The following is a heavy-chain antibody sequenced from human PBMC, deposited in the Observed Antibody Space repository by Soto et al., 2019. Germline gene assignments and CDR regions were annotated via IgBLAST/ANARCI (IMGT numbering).Heavy chain of an antibody. CDR3: TTDLWRIAVVVGSTGYFNP. D-gene: IGHD2-15*01. CDR2: IKSKSDGGTT. CDR1: GFTFIDAW. J-gene: IGHJ5*02. V-gene: IGHV3-15*01. Sequence: GGSLRLSCASSGFTFIDAWMSWVRQAPGKGLDWVGRIKSKSDGGTTEYAAPVRGRFTISRDDSKNTLYLQMNSLKTEDTAVYYCTTDLWRIAVVVGSTGYFNPWGQGTPVTVSS.